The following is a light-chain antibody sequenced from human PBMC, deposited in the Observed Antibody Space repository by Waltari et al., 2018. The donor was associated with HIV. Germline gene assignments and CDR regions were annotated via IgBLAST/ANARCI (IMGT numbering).Light chain of an antibody. CDR2: DTK. Sequence: QSALTQPVSVSVSPGLSLTLPCLGTTNDIALLNTVSRYRHQPDSPPQLIIFDTKSRPSGIPSRFSGSKSGTTASLTISGLQADDEGHYYCSSFSTSGSVRFGGGTKVTV. V-gene: IGLV2-14*01. CDR3: SSFSTSGSVR. CDR1: TNDIALLNT. J-gene: IGLJ3*02.